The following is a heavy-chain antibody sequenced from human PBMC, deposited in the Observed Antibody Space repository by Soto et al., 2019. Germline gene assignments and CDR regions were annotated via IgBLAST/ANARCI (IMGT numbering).Heavy chain of an antibody. CDR2: IYYSGST. V-gene: IGHV4-59*01. D-gene: IGHD4-4*01. CDR1: GGSISSYY. J-gene: IGHJ6*02. CDR3: ARVAFTVTTGYYYYYYGMDV. Sequence: SSETLSLTCTVSGGSISSYYWSWIRQPPGKGLEWIGYIYYSGSTNYNPSLKSRVTISVDTSKNQFSLKLSSVTAADTAVYYYARVAFTVTTGYYYYYYGMDVRGQGTTVTVSS.